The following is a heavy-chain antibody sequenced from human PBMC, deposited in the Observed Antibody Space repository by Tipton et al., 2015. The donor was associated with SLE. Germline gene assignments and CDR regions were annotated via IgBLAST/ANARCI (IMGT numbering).Heavy chain of an antibody. Sequence: GSLRLSCAASGFTFSSYAMSWVRQAPGKGLEWVANIKQDGSGKYYVDSVKGRFTISRDNAKNSLYLQMNSLRAEDTAVYYCAREVGRGNYYYHMDVWGKGTTVTVSS. CDR2: IKQDGSGK. J-gene: IGHJ6*03. D-gene: IGHD1-26*01. V-gene: IGHV3-7*01. CDR3: AREVGRGNYYYHMDV. CDR1: GFTFSSYA.